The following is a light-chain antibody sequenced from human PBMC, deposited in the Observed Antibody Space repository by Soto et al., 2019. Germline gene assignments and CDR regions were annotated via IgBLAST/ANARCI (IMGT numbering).Light chain of an antibody. J-gene: IGLJ1*01. CDR3: FSYTSSGTYV. V-gene: IGLV2-14*01. CDR1: SSDVGNYKY. CDR2: EVS. Sequence: QSVLTQPASVSGSPGQSITISFTGTSSDVGNYKYVSWYQQHPGKAPKLMIYEVSNRPSGVSNRFSGSKSGNTASLTISGLQAEDGTDYYCFSYTSSGTYVFGTGTKVTVL.